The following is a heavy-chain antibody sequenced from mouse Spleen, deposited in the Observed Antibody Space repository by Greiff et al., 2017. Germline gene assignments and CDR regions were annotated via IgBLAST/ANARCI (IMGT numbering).Heavy chain of an antibody. Sequence: QVQLQQSGPELVKPGASVKISCKASGYAFSSSWMNWVKQRPGKGLEWIGRIYPGDGDTNYNGKFKGKATLTADKSSSTAYMQLNSLTSEDSAVYFCAREGDGGWYFDVWGTGTTVTVSS. V-gene: IGHV1-82*01. CDR3: AREGDGGWYFDV. CDR1: GYAFSSSW. J-gene: IGHJ1*03. CDR2: IYPGDGDT.